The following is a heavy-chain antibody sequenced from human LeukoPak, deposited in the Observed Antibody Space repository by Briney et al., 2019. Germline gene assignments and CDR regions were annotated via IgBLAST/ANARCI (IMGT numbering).Heavy chain of an antibody. D-gene: IGHD3-10*01. J-gene: IGHJ4*02. CDR3: AKDYGSGSYYTYYFDY. V-gene: IGHV3-23*01. CDR2: ISGSGGST. CDR1: GFTFSSYA. Sequence: GGSLRLSCAASGFTFSSYAMSWVRQAPGKGLEWVSAISGSGGSTYYADSVKGRFTISRDNSKNTLYLQMNGLRAEDTAVYYCAKDYGSGSYYTYYFDYWGQGTLVTVSS.